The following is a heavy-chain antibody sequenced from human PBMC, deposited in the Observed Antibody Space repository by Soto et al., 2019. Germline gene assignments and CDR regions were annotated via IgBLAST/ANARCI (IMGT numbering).Heavy chain of an antibody. CDR1: GFSFYNYW. J-gene: IGHJ3*02. V-gene: IGHV3-7*02. Sequence: EVQLVESGGGLVQPGESLRLSCAASGFSFYNYWMNWVRQAPGKGPEWVANIKPDGSDKNHVDSVKGRFTISRDNAKNSLFLQMNSLRAEDTAVYYCARGSSNAFEIWGQGTMVTVSS. CDR2: IKPDGSDK. CDR3: ARGSSNAFEI.